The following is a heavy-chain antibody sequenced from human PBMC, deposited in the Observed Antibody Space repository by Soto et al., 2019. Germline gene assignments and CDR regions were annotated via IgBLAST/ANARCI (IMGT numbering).Heavy chain of an antibody. V-gene: IGHV4-30-4*01. Sequence: PSETLSLTCTVSGGSISSGDYYWSWIRQPPGKGLEWIGYIYYSGSTYYNPSLKSRVTISVDTSKNQFSLKLSSVTAADTAVYYCARGPQDCSGGRCYLYFHHWGQGTLVTVS. CDR3: ARGPQDCSGGRCYLYFHH. J-gene: IGHJ1*01. D-gene: IGHD2-15*01. CDR2: IYYSGST. CDR1: GGSISSGDYY.